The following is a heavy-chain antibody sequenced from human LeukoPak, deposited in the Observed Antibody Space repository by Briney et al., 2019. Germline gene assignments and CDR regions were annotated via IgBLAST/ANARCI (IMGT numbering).Heavy chain of an antibody. V-gene: IGHV4-4*09. J-gene: IGHJ5*02. CDR1: GGSISSYY. D-gene: IGHD3-10*01. Sequence: SETLSLTCTVSGGSISSYYWSWIRQPPGKGLEWIGYIYTSGSTNYNPSLKSRVTISVDTSKNQFSLKLSPVTAADTAVYYCARQVLYYYGSGSYSLRLDPWGQGTLVTVSS. CDR3: ARQVLYYYGSGSYSLRLDP. CDR2: IYTSGST.